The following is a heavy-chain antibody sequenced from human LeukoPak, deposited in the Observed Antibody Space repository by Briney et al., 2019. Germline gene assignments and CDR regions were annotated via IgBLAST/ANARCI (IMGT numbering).Heavy chain of an antibody. CDR2: IKSKTDGGTT. Sequence: PGGSLRLSCVGSGVTFGNAWMSWIRQAPGKGLQWVGHIKSKTDGGTTAYAAPVKGRFTISRDDSKNMLYLQMNSLKSEDAALYYCTALGAASEYWGQGALVTVSS. CDR3: TALGAASEY. CDR1: GVTFGNAW. V-gene: IGHV3-15*01. D-gene: IGHD2-15*01. J-gene: IGHJ4*02.